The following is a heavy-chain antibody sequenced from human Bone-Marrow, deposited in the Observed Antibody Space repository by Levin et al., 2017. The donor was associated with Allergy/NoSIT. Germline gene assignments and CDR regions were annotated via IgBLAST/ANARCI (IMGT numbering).Heavy chain of an antibody. D-gene: IGHD2-8*02. CDR1: GFIFSTYA. CDR2: ISGRSDYS. V-gene: IGHV3-23*01. Sequence: SGESLKISCAASGFIFSTYAINWVRQAPGKGLEWVSAISGRSDYSYYADSMEGRFTISRDNSKNTVFLQMNSLKVEDTAIYYCARTVVNGGRHYYGMDVWGRGATVTVSS. J-gene: IGHJ6*02. CDR3: ARTVVNGGRHYYGMDV.